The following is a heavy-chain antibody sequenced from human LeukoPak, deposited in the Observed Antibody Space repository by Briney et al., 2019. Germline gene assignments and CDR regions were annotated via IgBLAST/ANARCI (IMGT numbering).Heavy chain of an antibody. Sequence: PSETLARNCGFFGWTFLPYYLNLIRQPPEKGQDRQAQINHSGSTNYNPSLKSRVTISVDTSKNQFSLRLSSVTAADTAVYYCARGGFYCGGDCYVDYWGQGTLVTVSS. CDR3: ARGGFYCGGDCYVDY. CDR1: GWTFLPYY. CDR2: INHSGST. D-gene: IGHD2-21*02. V-gene: IGHV4-34*01. J-gene: IGHJ4*02.